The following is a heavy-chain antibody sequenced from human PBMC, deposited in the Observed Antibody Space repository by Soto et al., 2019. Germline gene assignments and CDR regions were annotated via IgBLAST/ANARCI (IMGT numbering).Heavy chain of an antibody. Sequence: PGGSLRLSCAASGFTFSTYGIHWVRQAPGKGLEWVALISYDGINKYYADSVKGRFTISRDNSKNTLYLQMNSLSAEDTAVYYCAKDGALSDIMSRGLNWFDPWGQGTLVTVSS. V-gene: IGHV3-30*18. D-gene: IGHD3-9*01. CDR3: AKDGALSDIMSRGLNWFDP. CDR2: ISYDGINK. J-gene: IGHJ5*02. CDR1: GFTFSTYG.